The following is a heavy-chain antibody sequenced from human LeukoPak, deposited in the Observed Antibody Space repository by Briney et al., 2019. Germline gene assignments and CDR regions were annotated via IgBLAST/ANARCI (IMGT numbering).Heavy chain of an antibody. CDR2: IHPSGST. CDR1: GGSISSYY. J-gene: IGHJ4*02. Sequence: SETQSLTCTVSGGSISSYYWTWIRQSAGKGLEWIGRIHPSGSTNYNPSLESRVTMSLDTSKKQFSLKVTSVTATDTGVYYCARAPEFSSGWLLDWWGQGSLVTVSS. CDR3: ARAPEFSSGWLLDW. V-gene: IGHV4-4*07. D-gene: IGHD6-19*01.